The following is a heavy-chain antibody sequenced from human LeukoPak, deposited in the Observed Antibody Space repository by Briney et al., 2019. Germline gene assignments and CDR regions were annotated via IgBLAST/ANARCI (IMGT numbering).Heavy chain of an antibody. CDR1: GFTFDRHA. V-gene: IGHV3-23*01. Sequence: GGSLRPSCAASGFTFDRHAMSWVRQAPGKGLEWVSAINFSGGTKYYADSVKGRISISRDNFKNTLYLQMNSLRAEDTAVYYCARHRDDYTGYDSWGQGTLVTVSS. CDR2: INFSGGTK. CDR3: ARHRDDYTGYDS. J-gene: IGHJ4*02. D-gene: IGHD5-24*01.